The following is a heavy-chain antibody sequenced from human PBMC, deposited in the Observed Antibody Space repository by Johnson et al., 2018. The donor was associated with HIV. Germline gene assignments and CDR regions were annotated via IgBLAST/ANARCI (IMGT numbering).Heavy chain of an antibody. Sequence: VQLVESGGGVVRPGGSLRLSCAASGFTFDDYGMSWVRQVPGKGLECVAGISWNGCSTGYAESVGGRFTISRENAKNALYLQMNSLRAEDTAFYYLARVRGDCSGGSCYRWGTFDIWGQGTMVTVSS. V-gene: IGHV3-20*04. D-gene: IGHD2-15*01. CDR3: ARVRGDCSGGSCYRWGTFDI. CDR1: GFTFDDYG. J-gene: IGHJ3*02. CDR2: ISWNGCST.